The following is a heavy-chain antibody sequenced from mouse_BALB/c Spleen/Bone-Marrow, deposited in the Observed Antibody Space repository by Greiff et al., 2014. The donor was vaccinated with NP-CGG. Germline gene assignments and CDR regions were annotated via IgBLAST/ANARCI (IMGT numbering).Heavy chain of an antibody. J-gene: IGHJ2*01. CDR2: IDPYNGDA. CDR3: AEGVVSDY. Sequence: EVQLQQSGPELVKPGASVKVSCKASGYIFTTYNMYWMKQSHGKSLEWIGYIDPYNGDATYNQKSKGKATLTVDKSSSTAYLHLNSLTSEDSAVYYCAEGVVSDYWGQGTTLTVSS. D-gene: IGHD1-1*01. V-gene: IGHV1S135*01. CDR1: GYIFTTYN.